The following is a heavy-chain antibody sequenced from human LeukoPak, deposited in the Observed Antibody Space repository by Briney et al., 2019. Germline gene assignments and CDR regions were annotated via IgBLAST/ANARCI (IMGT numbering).Heavy chain of an antibody. CDR1: CFTFSTYS. CDR3: AKDVVPDSGWDLDY. CDR2: IYPSGDGT. Sequence: GGSLSLSCGPSCFTFSTYSMTWVRQGPRKGREWVSCIYPSGDGTFYADSVKGRFPISRDNSKNTLSLQMSSLRPDCTVMYYCAKDVVPDSGWDLDYWGQGTLVTVSS. V-gene: IGHV3-23*01. D-gene: IGHD6-19*01. J-gene: IGHJ4*02.